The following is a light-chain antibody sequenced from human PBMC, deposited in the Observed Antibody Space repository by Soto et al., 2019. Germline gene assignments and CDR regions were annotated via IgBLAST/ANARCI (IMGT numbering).Light chain of an antibody. V-gene: IGKV1-9*01. CDR1: QGLNSD. CDR2: ATS. J-gene: IGKJ3*01. Sequence: DIQLTQSPSLLSASVGDRVTITCRASQGLNSDLAWYQKKAGKAPQLLIYATSTLQTGVPSRFSGSGSGTEFTLTINSVQPEDFATYYCQRLNSNLLFSFGPGTTVDLK. CDR3: QRLNSNLLFS.